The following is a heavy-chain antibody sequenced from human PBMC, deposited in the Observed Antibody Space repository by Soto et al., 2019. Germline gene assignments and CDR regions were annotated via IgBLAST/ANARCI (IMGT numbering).Heavy chain of an antibody. V-gene: IGHV6-1*01. CDR1: GDSVSSNSAG. Sequence: LSLTCAITGDSVSSNSAGWSWVRQSPSRGLEWLGRTYYRSKWYYEYAVSVRGRITINPDTSKNQYSLQLNSVTPEDTAVYFCARGEQYSGRIFDYWGQGTLVTVSS. J-gene: IGHJ4*01. CDR2: TYYRSKWYY. D-gene: IGHD1-26*01. CDR3: ARGEQYSGRIFDY.